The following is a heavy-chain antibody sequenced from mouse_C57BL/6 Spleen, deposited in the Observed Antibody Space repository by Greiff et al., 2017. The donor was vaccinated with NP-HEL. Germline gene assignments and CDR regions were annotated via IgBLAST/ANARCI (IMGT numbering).Heavy chain of an antibody. V-gene: IGHV1-20*01. Sequence: EVQLQESGPELVKPGDSVKISCKASGYSFTGYFMNWVMQSHGKSLEWIGRINPYNGDTFYNQKFKGKATLTVDKSSSTAHMELRSLTSEDSAVYYCARDDLLRNAMDYWGQGTSVTVSS. D-gene: IGHD2-4*01. CDR3: ARDDLLRNAMDY. J-gene: IGHJ4*01. CDR2: INPYNGDT. CDR1: GYSFTGYF.